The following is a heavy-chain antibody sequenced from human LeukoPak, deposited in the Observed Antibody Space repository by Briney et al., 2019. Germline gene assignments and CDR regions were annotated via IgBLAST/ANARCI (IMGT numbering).Heavy chain of an antibody. V-gene: IGHV3-7*03. J-gene: IGHJ4*02. CDR3: ARDPIPLTHDY. CDR1: GFTFSTYW. D-gene: IGHD2-21*01. Sequence: GGSLRLSCAASGFTFSTYWMSWVRQAPGKGLEWVANIKQDGSEKYYVDSVKGRFTISRDNAKNSLYLQMNSLRAEDTAVYYCARDPIPLTHDYWGQGSLVTVSS. CDR2: IKQDGSEK.